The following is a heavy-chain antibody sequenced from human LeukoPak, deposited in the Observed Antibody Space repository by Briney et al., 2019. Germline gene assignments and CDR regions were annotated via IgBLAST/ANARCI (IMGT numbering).Heavy chain of an antibody. Sequence: ASVKVSCKVSGYTLTELSMHWVRQAPGKGLEWMGGFDPEDGETIYAQKFQGRVTMTEDTSTDTAYMELSGLRSEDTAVYYCATVWAAMVQFDYWGQGTLVTVSS. CDR1: GYTLTELS. CDR2: FDPEDGET. J-gene: IGHJ4*02. D-gene: IGHD5-18*01. CDR3: ATVWAAMVQFDY. V-gene: IGHV1-24*01.